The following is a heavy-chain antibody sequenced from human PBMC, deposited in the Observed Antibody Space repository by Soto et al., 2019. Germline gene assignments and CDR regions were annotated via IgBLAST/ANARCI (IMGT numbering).Heavy chain of an antibody. V-gene: IGHV1-8*01. CDR1: GCTFTSYD. J-gene: IGHJ6*02. D-gene: IGHD3-3*01. CDR2: MNPNSGNT. Sequence: ASVKVSCKASGCTFTSYDINWVRQATGQGLEWMGWMNPNSGNTGYAQKFQGRVTMTRNTSISTAYMELSSLRSEDTAVYYCARGGFLEWLPYYYYGMDVWGQGTTVTVSS. CDR3: ARGGFLEWLPYYYYGMDV.